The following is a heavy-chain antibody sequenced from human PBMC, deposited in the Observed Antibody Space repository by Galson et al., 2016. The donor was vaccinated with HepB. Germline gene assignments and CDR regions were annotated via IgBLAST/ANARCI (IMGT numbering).Heavy chain of an antibody. CDR2: IISSSTYI. J-gene: IGHJ4*02. CDR3: AIGAEWLALWYFDY. Sequence: LRLSCAASGFTFTSYSMNWVRQAPGKGLEWVSSIISSSTYIYYADSVKGRFTISRDNAKNSLYLQMNSLRADDTAVYYCAIGAEWLALWYFDYWGQGTQVTVSS. CDR1: GFTFTSYS. V-gene: IGHV3-21*01. D-gene: IGHD6-19*01.